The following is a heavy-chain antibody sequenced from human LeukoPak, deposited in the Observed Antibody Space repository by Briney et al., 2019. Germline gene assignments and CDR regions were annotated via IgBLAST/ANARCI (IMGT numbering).Heavy chain of an antibody. V-gene: IGHV3-15*01. J-gene: IGHJ1*01. CDR3: TTGIQY. CDR2: IKKKTDGGTT. Sequence: GGSLRLSCAASGFTFSNAWMSWVRQAPGKGLEWVGRIKKKTDGGTTDYAAPVKGRFIISRDDVKNTLYLQMNSLKTEDTAVYYCTTGIQYWGQGTLVTVSS. CDR1: GFTFSNAW.